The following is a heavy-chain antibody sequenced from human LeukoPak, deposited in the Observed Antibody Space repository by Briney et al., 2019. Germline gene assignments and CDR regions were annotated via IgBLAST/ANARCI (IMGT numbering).Heavy chain of an antibody. V-gene: IGHV3-48*04. Sequence: PGGSLRLSCAASGFTFSSYGIHWVRQAPGKGLEWVSYISSSGSTIYYADSVKGRFTISRDNAKNSLYLQMNSLRAEDTAVYYCARDQNRIAAAAYFDYWGQGTLVTVSS. CDR1: GFTFSSYG. CDR2: ISSSGSTI. CDR3: ARDQNRIAAAAYFDY. J-gene: IGHJ4*02. D-gene: IGHD6-13*01.